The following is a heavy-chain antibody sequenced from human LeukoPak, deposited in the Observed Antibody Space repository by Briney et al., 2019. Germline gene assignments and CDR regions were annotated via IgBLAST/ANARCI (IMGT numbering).Heavy chain of an antibody. J-gene: IGHJ4*02. D-gene: IGHD2-21*01. CDR3: ARSTYSLFDY. Sequence: SETLSLTCTVSNYSISSGYYWGWIRQPPVKGLEWIGSIYHSGSTYFNPSLKSRVTFSVDTSKNQFSLELSSVTATDTAVYYCARSTYSLFDYWGQGTLVTVSS. V-gene: IGHV4-38-2*02. CDR2: IYHSGST. CDR1: NYSISSGYY.